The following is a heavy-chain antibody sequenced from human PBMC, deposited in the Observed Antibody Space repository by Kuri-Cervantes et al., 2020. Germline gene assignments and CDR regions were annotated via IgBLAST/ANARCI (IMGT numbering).Heavy chain of an antibody. V-gene: IGHV1-2*02. Sequence: ASVKISCKASGYTFTGYYMHWVRQAPGQGLEWMGWINPNSGGTNYAQKLQGRVTMTTDTSTSTAYMELRSLRSDDTAGYYCARVQSRPWFRRGDFDYWGQGTLVTVSS. CDR3: ARVQSRPWFRRGDFDY. CDR2: INPNSGGT. D-gene: IGHD3-10*01. CDR1: GYTFTGYY. J-gene: IGHJ4*02.